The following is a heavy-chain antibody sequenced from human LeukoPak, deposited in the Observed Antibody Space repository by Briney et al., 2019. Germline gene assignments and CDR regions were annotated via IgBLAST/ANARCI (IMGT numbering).Heavy chain of an antibody. Sequence: GGSLRLSCTASGLIFRNYAMTWVRQAPRKGLEWVSTISGDGTEAYYAHSVKGRFTISRDNSKNTHYLQMSSLRAEDTGIYYCAKGVTYYYGSGSYTPLDYWGQGTLVTVSS. V-gene: IGHV3-23*01. CDR2: ISGDGTEA. CDR1: GLIFRNYA. CDR3: AKGVTYYYGSGSYTPLDY. D-gene: IGHD3-10*01. J-gene: IGHJ4*02.